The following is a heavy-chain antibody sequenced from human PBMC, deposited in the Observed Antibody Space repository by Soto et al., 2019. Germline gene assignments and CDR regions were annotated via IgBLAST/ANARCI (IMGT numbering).Heavy chain of an antibody. J-gene: IGHJ4*02. V-gene: IGHV1-18*01. CDR3: AREPPETPPDY. Sequence: ASVKVSCKTSGYTFSDFGISWVRQAPGQGLEWMGWISAKNGNTNFAQKFRGRVTMITDTSTNTVYMELRNLRLDDTAVYYCAREPPETPPDYWGQGTLVTVSS. CDR1: GYTFSDFG. CDR2: ISAKNGNT.